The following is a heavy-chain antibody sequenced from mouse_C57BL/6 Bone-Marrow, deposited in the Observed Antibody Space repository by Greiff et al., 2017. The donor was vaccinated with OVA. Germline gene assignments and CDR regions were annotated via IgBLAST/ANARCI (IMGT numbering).Heavy chain of an antibody. CDR3: ARVYDGYYRYAMDY. V-gene: IGHV2-2*01. J-gene: IGHJ4*01. CDR2: LWSGGST. Sequence: VMLVESGPGLVQPSQSLSITCTVSGFSLTSYGVHWVRQSPGKGLEWLGVLWSGGSTDYNAAFISRLSISKDNSKSQVFFKMNSLQADDTAIYYCARVYDGYYRYAMDYWGQGTSVTVSS. CDR1: GFSLTSYG. D-gene: IGHD2-3*01.